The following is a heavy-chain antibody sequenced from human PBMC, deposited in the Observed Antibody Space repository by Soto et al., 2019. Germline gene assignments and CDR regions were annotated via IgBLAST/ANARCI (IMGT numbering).Heavy chain of an antibody. D-gene: IGHD3-10*01. J-gene: IGHJ6*02. CDR3: ARGEIWFGDHQVHENYYYCGMDV. CDR1: GGTFSSYA. CDR2: IIPIFGTA. V-gene: IGHV1-69*01. Sequence: QVQLVQSGAEVKKPGSSVKVSCKASGGTFSSYAISWVRQAPGQGLEWMGGIIPIFGTANYAKKFQGRVAITADESTSTAYMELSSLRSEDTAVYYWARGEIWFGDHQVHENYYYCGMDVWGQGTTVTVSS.